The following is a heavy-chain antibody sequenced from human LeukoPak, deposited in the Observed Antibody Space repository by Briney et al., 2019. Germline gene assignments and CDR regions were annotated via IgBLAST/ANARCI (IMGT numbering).Heavy chain of an antibody. CDR3: SRGRPAKYDY. Sequence: PSEALSLTCAVYGGSFSGYYWSWIRQPPGKGLEWIGEINHSGSTNYNPYLKSRVTIYVDTSKKQFFLKLSSVTAADHAVLYFSRGRPAKYDYWGQGTLVTVSS. D-gene: IGHD2-2*01. CDR1: GGSFSGYY. J-gene: IGHJ4*02. V-gene: IGHV4-34*01. CDR2: INHSGST.